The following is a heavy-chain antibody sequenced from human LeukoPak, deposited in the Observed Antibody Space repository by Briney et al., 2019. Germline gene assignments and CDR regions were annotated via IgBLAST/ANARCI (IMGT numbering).Heavy chain of an antibody. V-gene: IGHV3-23*01. CDR2: ISGSGGST. D-gene: IGHD3-3*01. CDR3: AKGPSGDFWSGYYISGTYFDY. J-gene: IGHJ4*02. Sequence: PGGSLRLSCAASRFTVSSYAMSWVRQAPGKGLEWVSAISGSGGSTYYADSVKGRFTISRDNSKNTLYLQMNSLRAEDTAVYYCAKGPSGDFWSGYYISGTYFDYWGQGTLVTVSS. CDR1: RFTVSSYA.